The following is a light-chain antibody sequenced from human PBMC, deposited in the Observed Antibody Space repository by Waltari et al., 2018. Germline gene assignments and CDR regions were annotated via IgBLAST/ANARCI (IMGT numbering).Light chain of an antibody. J-gene: IGKJ1*01. CDR2: KVS. CDR1: QSLVHSDGNTY. Sequence: DVVMTQSPLSLPVTLGQPASIPCRSSQSLVHSDGNTYLNWFQQRPGHPPRRLIYKVSNRDSGVPDRFSGSGSGTDFTLKISRVEAEDVGVYYCMQGTHWPPWTFGQGTKVEIK. V-gene: IGKV2-30*02. CDR3: MQGTHWPPWT.